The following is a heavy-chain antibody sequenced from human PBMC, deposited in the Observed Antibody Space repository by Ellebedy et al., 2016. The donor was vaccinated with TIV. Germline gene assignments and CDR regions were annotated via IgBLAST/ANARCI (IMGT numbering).Heavy chain of an antibody. Sequence: AASVKVSCKASGNSFTNYGISWVRQAPEQGLEWMGWISAYNGNTNYAQKLQGRVTMTTDTSTSTAYMELRSLRSDDTAVYYCARDRLRYSSGWYDNWYFDLWGRGTLVTVSS. CDR2: ISAYNGNT. CDR1: GNSFTNYG. D-gene: IGHD6-19*01. J-gene: IGHJ2*01. CDR3: ARDRLRYSSGWYDNWYFDL. V-gene: IGHV1-18*01.